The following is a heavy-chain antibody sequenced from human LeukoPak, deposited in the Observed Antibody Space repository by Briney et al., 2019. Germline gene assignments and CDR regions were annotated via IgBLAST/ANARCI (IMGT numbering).Heavy chain of an antibody. V-gene: IGHV4-59*08. CDR1: ADTMRDHF. D-gene: IGHD3-9*01. CDR3: ARTGDVYDTLTGYSYFFDY. CDR2: IYYRETT. Sequence: PSETLSLTCTVSADTMRDHFWSWIRQPPGKGLEWIGYIYYRETTNYNPSLKRRVTISIDKSKRQFSLRLNSVTASDTAVYYCARTGDVYDTLTGYSYFFDYWGQGTLVTVSS. J-gene: IGHJ4*02.